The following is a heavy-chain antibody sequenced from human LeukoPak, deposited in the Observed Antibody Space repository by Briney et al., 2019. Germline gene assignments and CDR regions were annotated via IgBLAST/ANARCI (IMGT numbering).Heavy chain of an antibody. D-gene: IGHD3-10*01. CDR1: GGSISSYY. Sequence: PSETLSLTCTVSGGSISSYYWSWIRQPPGKGLEWFGYIYYSGSTNYNPSLKSRVTISVDTSKNQFSLKLSSVTAADTAVYYCARAMVRGPGSWFDPWGQGTLVTVSS. V-gene: IGHV4-59*01. CDR3: ARAMVRGPGSWFDP. J-gene: IGHJ5*02. CDR2: IYYSGST.